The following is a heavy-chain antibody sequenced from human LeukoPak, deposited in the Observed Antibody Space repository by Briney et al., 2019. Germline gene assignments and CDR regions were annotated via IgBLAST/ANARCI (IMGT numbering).Heavy chain of an antibody. J-gene: IGHJ5*02. CDR2: IIPIFGTA. D-gene: IGHD6-6*01. Sequence: ASVKVSCKASGGTFSSYAISWVRQAPGQGLEWMGGIIPIFGTANYAQKFQGRVTITADESTSTAYMELSSLRSEDTAVYYCARGKERLVLISNWFDPWGQGTLVTVSS. CDR1: GGTFSSYA. CDR3: ARGKERLVLISNWFDP. V-gene: IGHV1-69*13.